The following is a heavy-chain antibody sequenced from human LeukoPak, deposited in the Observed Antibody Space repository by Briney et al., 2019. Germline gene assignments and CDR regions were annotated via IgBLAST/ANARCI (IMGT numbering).Heavy chain of an antibody. Sequence: KPGGSLRLSCATSGFTFSTYNMNWVRQAPGKGLEWVSSISSSSTYIYYADSVKGRFTISRDNAKNSLYLQINSLRAEDTAVYYCARTRITVTTRSWDYWGQGTLVTVSS. CDR1: GFTFSTYN. V-gene: IGHV3-21*01. D-gene: IGHD4-17*01. CDR3: ARTRITVTTRSWDY. CDR2: ISSSSTYI. J-gene: IGHJ4*02.